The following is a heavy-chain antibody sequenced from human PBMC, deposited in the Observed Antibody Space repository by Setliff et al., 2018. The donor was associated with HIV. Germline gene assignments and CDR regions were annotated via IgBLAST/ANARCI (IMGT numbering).Heavy chain of an antibody. CDR3: ARDRERGQYSRSAVGGYYYYYMDV. Sequence: SVKVSCKASGGSFSNYAINWVRQAPGQGLEWMGKIIPIFGTANYAQNFQGRVTITADESTSTAYMELSSLRSEDTAVYYCARDRERGQYSRSAVGGYYYYYMDVWGKGTTVTVSS. CDR2: IIPIFGTA. CDR1: GGSFSNYA. J-gene: IGHJ6*03. D-gene: IGHD6-6*01. V-gene: IGHV1-69*13.